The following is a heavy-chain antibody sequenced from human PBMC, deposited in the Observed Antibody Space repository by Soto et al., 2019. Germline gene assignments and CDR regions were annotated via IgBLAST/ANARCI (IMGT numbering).Heavy chain of an antibody. Sequence: GGPLRLSCAASGFTFSSYGMHWVRQAPGKGLEWVAVISYDGSNKYYADSVKGRFTISRDNSKNTLYLQMNSLRAEGTAVYYCAKDSFDCSSTSCYGLGYYYYGMDVWGQGTTVTVSS. J-gene: IGHJ6*02. D-gene: IGHD2-2*01. CDR1: GFTFSSYG. V-gene: IGHV3-30*18. CDR2: ISYDGSNK. CDR3: AKDSFDCSSTSCYGLGYYYYGMDV.